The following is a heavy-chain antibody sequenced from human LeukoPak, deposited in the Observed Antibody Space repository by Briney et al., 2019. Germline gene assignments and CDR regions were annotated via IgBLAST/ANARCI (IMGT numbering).Heavy chain of an antibody. CDR3: ARDPRPMYSSGWYPDY. CDR2: INPNSGGT. Sequence: ASVKVSCKASGYTFTGYYMHWVRQAPGQGLECMGWINPNSGGTNYAQKLQGRVTMTTDTSTSTAYMELRSLRSDDTAVYYCARDPRPMYSSGWYPDYWGQGTLVTVSS. V-gene: IGHV1-2*02. D-gene: IGHD6-19*01. J-gene: IGHJ4*02. CDR1: GYTFTGYY.